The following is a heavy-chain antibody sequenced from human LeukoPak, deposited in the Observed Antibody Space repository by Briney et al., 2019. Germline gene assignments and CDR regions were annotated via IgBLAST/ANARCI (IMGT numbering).Heavy chain of an antibody. V-gene: IGHV3-7*01. CDR1: GFPFSSYW. CDR2: IKQDGSEK. J-gene: IGHJ6*03. Sequence: GGSLRLSCAASGFPFSSYWMSWVRQAPGKGLEWVANIKQDGSEKYYVDSVKGRFTISRDNAKNSLYLQMNSLRAEDTAVYYCARDRESSYYYYYMDVWGKGTTVTVSS. CDR3: ARDRESSYYYYYMDV.